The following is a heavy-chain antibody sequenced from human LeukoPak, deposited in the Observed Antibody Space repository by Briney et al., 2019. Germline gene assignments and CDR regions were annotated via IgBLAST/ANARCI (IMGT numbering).Heavy chain of an antibody. V-gene: IGHV5-51*01. J-gene: IGHJ4*02. CDR2: IYPGDSDT. CDR1: GYSFTSYW. CDR3: ARHRDTAMAENDY. D-gene: IGHD5-18*01. Sequence: GESLKISCKGSGYSFTSYWIGWVRQMPGKGLGWMGIIYPGDSDTRYSPSFQGQVTISADKSISTAYLQWSSLKASDTAMYYCARHRDTAMAENDYWGQGTLVTVSS.